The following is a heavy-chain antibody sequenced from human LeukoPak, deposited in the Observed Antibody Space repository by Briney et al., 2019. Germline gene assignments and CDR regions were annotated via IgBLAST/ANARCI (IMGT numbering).Heavy chain of an antibody. CDR1: GGSISSSSYY. D-gene: IGHD2-15*01. CDR2: IYYSGST. Sequence: PSETLSLTCTVSGGSISSSSYYSGWIRQPPGKGLECIGSIYYSGSTYYNPSLKSRVTISVDTSKNQFSLKLSSVTAADTAVYYCASGGYCSGGSCYQTIDYWGQGTLVTVSS. CDR3: ASGGYCSGGSCYQTIDY. V-gene: IGHV4-39*01. J-gene: IGHJ4*02.